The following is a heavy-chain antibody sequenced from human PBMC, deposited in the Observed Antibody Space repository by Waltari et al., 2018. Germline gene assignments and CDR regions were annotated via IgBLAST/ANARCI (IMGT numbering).Heavy chain of an antibody. Sequence: QVQLQQWGAGLLKPSETLSLTCAVYGGSFSGYYWSWIRQPPGKGLEWIGEINHSGSTNDNPSLKSRVTISVDTSKNQFSLKLSSVTAADTAVYYCARGMTTVTTAFDYWGQGTLVTVSS. CDR2: INHSGST. V-gene: IGHV4-34*01. CDR3: ARGMTTVTTAFDY. J-gene: IGHJ4*02. CDR1: GGSFSGYY. D-gene: IGHD4-17*01.